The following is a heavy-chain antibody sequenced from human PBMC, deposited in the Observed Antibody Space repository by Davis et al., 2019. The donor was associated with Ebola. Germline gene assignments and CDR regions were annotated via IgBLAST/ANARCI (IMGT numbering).Heavy chain of an antibody. CDR3: ARGLVPKRWLQWGY. Sequence: ASVKVSCKASGYTFTSYGISWVRQAPGQGLEWMGWMNPNSGNTGYAQKFQGRVTMTRNTSISTAYMELSSLRSEDTAVYYCARGLVPKRWLQWGYWGQGTLVTVSS. J-gene: IGHJ4*02. V-gene: IGHV1-8*02. CDR1: GYTFTSYG. D-gene: IGHD5-24*01. CDR2: MNPNSGNT.